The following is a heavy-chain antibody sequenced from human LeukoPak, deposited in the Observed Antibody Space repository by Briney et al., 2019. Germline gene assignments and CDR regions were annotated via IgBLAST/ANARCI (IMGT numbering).Heavy chain of an antibody. J-gene: IGHJ4*02. CDR3: AQSMVRGVIITAALDY. CDR2: ISYDGSDK. V-gene: IGHV3-30-3*01. D-gene: IGHD3-10*01. CDR1: GFTFSSYV. Sequence: GGSLRLSCAASGFTFSSYVMHWVRQTPGKGLEWVAVISYDGSDKYYADSVKGRFTISRDNSQNTLFLQMNSLRAEDTAVYYCAQSMVRGVIITAALDYWGQGILLTVSS.